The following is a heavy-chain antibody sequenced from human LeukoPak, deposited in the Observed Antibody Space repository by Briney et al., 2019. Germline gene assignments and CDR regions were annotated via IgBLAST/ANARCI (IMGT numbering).Heavy chain of an antibody. D-gene: IGHD4-17*01. CDR1: GFTFSSYA. V-gene: IGHV3-30*04. Sequence: GGSLRLSCAASGFTFSSYAMHWVRQAPGKGLEWVAVISYDGSNKYYADSVKGRFTISRENSKNTLYLQMNSLRVEDTAVYYCAKEAGDSLYLDSWGQGTLVTVSS. J-gene: IGHJ4*02. CDR2: ISYDGSNK. CDR3: AKEAGDSLYLDS.